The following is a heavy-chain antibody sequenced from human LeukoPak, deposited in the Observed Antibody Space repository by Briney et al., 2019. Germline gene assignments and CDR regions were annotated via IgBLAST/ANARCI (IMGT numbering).Heavy chain of an antibody. Sequence: ASVKVSCKASGYTFTEFYIHWMRQAPGQGLEWMGWITPNSGGTIYGQKFQGRVTLTRDTSTSTAYMELSRLRSDDTAVYDCARVASTTRRHDAFDIWGQGTMVTISS. J-gene: IGHJ3*02. V-gene: IGHV1-2*02. CDR3: ARVASTTRRHDAFDI. D-gene: IGHD1-1*01. CDR2: ITPNSGGT. CDR1: GYTFTEFY.